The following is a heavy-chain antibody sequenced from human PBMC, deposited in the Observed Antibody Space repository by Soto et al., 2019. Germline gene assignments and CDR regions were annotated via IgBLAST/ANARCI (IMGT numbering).Heavy chain of an antibody. CDR2: IYSGGST. CDR1: GFTVSSNY. CDR3: ARDLYPTGYSDY. D-gene: IGHD3-9*01. V-gene: IGHV3-53*01. Sequence: GGSLRLSCAASGFTVSSNYMIWVRQAPGKGLEWVSVIYSGGSTYYADSVKGRFTISRDNSKNTLYLQMNSLRAEDTAVYYCARDLYPTGYSDYWGQGTLVTVSS. J-gene: IGHJ4*02.